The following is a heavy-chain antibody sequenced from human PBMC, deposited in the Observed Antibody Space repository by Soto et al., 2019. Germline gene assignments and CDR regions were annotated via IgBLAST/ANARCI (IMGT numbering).Heavy chain of an antibody. J-gene: IGHJ4*02. CDR3: ARSYGDYLSFDY. CDR1: DGSISSYY. V-gene: IGHV4-59*01. CDR2: IYYSGRI. D-gene: IGHD4-17*01. Sequence: QVQLQESGPGLVKPSETLSLTCTVSDGSISSYYWNWIRQPPGKGLEWIGYIYYSGRINYNPSLKSRVTISVDTSKNQFSLKLSSVTAADTAVYYCARSYGDYLSFDYWSQGTLVTVSS.